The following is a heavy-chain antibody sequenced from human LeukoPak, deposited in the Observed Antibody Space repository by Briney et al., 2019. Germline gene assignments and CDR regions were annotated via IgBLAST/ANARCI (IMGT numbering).Heavy chain of an antibody. Sequence: PGGSLRLSCAASGFTFSTYVMSWVRQTPGKGLEWVSIINNSGGSTYYADSVKGRFTISRDNSKNTLYLQMNSLRAEDTAVYYCARAELGINFRGWYFDLWGRGTLVTVSS. CDR3: ARAELGINFRGWYFDL. CDR2: INNSGGST. V-gene: IGHV3-23*01. D-gene: IGHD7-27*01. CDR1: GFTFSTYV. J-gene: IGHJ2*01.